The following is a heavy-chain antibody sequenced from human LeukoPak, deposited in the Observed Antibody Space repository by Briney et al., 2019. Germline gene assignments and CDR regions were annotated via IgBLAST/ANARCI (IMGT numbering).Heavy chain of an antibody. CDR3: AREGDYYGSGSYFGLYAFDI. V-gene: IGHV4-39*07. CDR1: GGSISSSSYY. D-gene: IGHD3-10*01. Sequence: SETLSLTCTVSGGSISSSSYYWGWIRQPPGKGLEWIGSIYYSGSTYYNPSLKSRVTISVDTSKNQFSLKLSSVTAADTAVYYCAREGDYYGSGSYFGLYAFDIWGQGTMVTVSS. J-gene: IGHJ3*02. CDR2: IYYSGST.